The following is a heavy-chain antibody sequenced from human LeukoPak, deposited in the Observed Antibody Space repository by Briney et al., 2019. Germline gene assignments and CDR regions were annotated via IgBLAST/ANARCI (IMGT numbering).Heavy chain of an antibody. CDR2: INPNSGGT. CDR3: ARDPSNWGSDY. CDR1: GYTFTSYG. Sequence: ASVKVSCKASGYTFTSYGISWVRQAPGQGLEWMGWINPNSGGTNYAQKFQGRVTMTRDTSISTAYMELSRLRSDDTAVYYCARDPSNWGSDYWGQGTLVTVSS. J-gene: IGHJ4*02. D-gene: IGHD7-27*01. V-gene: IGHV1-2*02.